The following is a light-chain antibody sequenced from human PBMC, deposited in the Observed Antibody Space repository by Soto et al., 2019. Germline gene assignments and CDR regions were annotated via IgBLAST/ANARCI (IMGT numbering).Light chain of an antibody. V-gene: IGLV2-14*01. CDR2: QVT. CDR1: SXDIGGYYY. CDR3: TSYSSSNTHV. Sequence: QSALTQPASVSGSPGQSITISCTGTSXDIGGYYYVSWYQHHPGKAPKLLIYQVTNRPSRVSNRFSGSKSGNTASLTISGLQADDEADYYCTSYSSSNTHVFGTGTKVTVL. J-gene: IGLJ1*01.